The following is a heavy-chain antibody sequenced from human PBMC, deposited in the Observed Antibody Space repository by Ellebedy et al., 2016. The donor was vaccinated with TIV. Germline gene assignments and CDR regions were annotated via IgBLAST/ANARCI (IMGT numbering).Heavy chain of an antibody. J-gene: IGHJ4*02. CDR3: ARCNERNQAVDGIGRCAVDY. Sequence: MPSETLSLTCAVSGGSFLSSNXSSWVRQPPGNFLEWIGEIYHSGSTNYNPSLKSRVTLSVDKSKNQFSLKLSSVTAADTAVYYCARCNERNQAVDGIGRCAVDYWGQGTLVTVSS. CDR2: IYHSGST. CDR1: GGSFLSSNX. V-gene: IGHV4-4*02. D-gene: IGHD6-19*01.